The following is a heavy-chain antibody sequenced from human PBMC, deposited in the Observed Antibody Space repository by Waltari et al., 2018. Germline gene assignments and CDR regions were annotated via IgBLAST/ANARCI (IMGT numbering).Heavy chain of an antibody. CDR2: IQPDGSDK. V-gene: IGHV3-7*01. D-gene: IGHD3-16*01. J-gene: IGHJ4*02. CDR3: GRLFGGVSTFDY. CDR1: GLTFSDYW. Sequence: EVQLVESGGGLVQPGGSLRLHCAASGLTFSDYWMNWVRKAPGKGLELVASIQPDGSDKYSVDSVKGRFSISRDNAENSLYLQMSSLRAEDPGVYYCGRLFGGVSTFDYWGQGTLVTVSS.